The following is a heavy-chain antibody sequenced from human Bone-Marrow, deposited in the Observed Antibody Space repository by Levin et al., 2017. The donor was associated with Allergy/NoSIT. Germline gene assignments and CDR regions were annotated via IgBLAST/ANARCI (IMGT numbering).Heavy chain of an antibody. Sequence: PGGSLRLSCAASGFTFSSYWMSWVRQAPGKGLEWVANIKQDGSEKYYVDSVKGRFTISRDNAKNSLYLQMNSLRAEDTAVYYCARVVITGSRTPEYFQHWGQGTLVTVSS. CDR1: GFTFSSYW. D-gene: IGHD1-20*01. CDR2: IKQDGSEK. CDR3: ARVVITGSRTPEYFQH. J-gene: IGHJ1*01. V-gene: IGHV3-7*04.